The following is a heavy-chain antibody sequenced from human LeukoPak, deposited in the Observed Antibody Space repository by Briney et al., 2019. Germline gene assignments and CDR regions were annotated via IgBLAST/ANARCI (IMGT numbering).Heavy chain of an antibody. CDR2: IYYSGST. CDR1: GGSISSYY. D-gene: IGHD1-14*01. CDR3: ARRGTWYEFDY. Sequence: SETLSLTCTVSGGSISSYYWSWIRQPPGKGLAWIGYIYYSGSTNYNPSLKSRVTISVNTSNNQFSLKLTSVTAADTAVYYCARRGTWYEFDYWGQGTLVTVSS. J-gene: IGHJ4*02. V-gene: IGHV4-59*01.